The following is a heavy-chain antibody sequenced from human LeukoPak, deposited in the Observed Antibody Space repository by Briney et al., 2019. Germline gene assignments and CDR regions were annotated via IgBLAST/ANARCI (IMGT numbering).Heavy chain of an antibody. D-gene: IGHD3-10*01. CDR3: ARNKGVYGSGSYDN. Sequence: PGGSLRLSCAASGFTVSGHYWSWVRQAPGKGLEWVSQINSGGTTYYADSVKGRFTISRDSSKNTLCLQMDSLRAEDTAVYHCARNKGVYGSGSYDNWGPGTLVTVSS. V-gene: IGHV3-53*01. CDR2: INSGGTT. J-gene: IGHJ4*02. CDR1: GFTVSGHY.